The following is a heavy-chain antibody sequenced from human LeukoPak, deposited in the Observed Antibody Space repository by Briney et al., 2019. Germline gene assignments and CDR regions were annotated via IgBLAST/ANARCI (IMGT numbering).Heavy chain of an antibody. CDR3: ARGEAEIDY. J-gene: IGHJ4*02. CDR1: GGSFSDYS. CDR2: IDHSGST. V-gene: IGHV4-34*01. Sequence: SETLSLTCAVHGGSFSDYSWSWIRQPPGKGLEWIGEIDHSGSTTYNPSLKSRVTILVDTSNYQFSLKLTSVTPADTAVYYCARGEAEIDYWGQGTLVTVSS.